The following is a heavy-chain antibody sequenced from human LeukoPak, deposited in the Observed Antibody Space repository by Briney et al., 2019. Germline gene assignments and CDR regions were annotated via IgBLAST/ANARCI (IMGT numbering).Heavy chain of an antibody. Sequence: SETLSLTCTVSGGSISSSSYYWGWIRQPPGKGLEWIGSIYYSGSTYYNPSLKSRVTISVDTSKYQFSLKLSSVTAADTAVYYCARRGSSTPLDYYYYYMDVWGKGTTVTASS. D-gene: IGHD2-2*01. J-gene: IGHJ6*03. V-gene: IGHV4-39*01. CDR3: ARRGSSTPLDYYYYYMDV. CDR2: IYYSGST. CDR1: GGSISSSSYY.